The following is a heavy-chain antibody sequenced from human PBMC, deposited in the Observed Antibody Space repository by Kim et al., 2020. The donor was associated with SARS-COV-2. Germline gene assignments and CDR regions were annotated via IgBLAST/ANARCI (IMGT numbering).Heavy chain of an antibody. D-gene: IGHD1-26*01. CDR3: ASRSGSYLGAFDI. CDR1: GGSISSSNW. Sequence: SETLSLTCAVSGGSISSSNWWSWVRQPPGKGLEWIGEIYHSGGTNYNPSLKSRVTISVDKSKNQFSLKLSSVTAADTAVYYCASRSGSYLGAFDIWGQGTMVTVSS. J-gene: IGHJ3*02. V-gene: IGHV4-4*02. CDR2: IYHSGGT.